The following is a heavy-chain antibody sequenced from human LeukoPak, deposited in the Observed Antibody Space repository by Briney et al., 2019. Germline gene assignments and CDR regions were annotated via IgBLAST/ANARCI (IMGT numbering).Heavy chain of an antibody. CDR3: ARASWSGTVAGTDFDY. J-gene: IGHJ4*02. Sequence: GGSLRLSCAASGFTFSSYSMNWVRQAPGKGLEWVSSISSSSSYIYYADSVKGRFTISRDNAKNSLYLQMNSLRAEGTAVYYCARASWSGTVAGTDFDYWGQGTLVTVSS. CDR1: GFTFSSYS. V-gene: IGHV3-21*01. CDR2: ISSSSSYI. D-gene: IGHD6-19*01.